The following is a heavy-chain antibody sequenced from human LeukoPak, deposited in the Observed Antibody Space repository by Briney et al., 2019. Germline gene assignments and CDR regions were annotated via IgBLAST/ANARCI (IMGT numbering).Heavy chain of an antibody. CDR1: GFTLSSNY. Sequence: PGGSLRLSCAASGFTLSSNYMSWVRQAPGKGLEWVSIIYSGGSTNYADSVKGRFTIARDNSKNTLYLQMNSLRAEDTAVYYCASGSGSYRTPYYYMDVWGKGTTVTVSS. J-gene: IGHJ6*03. CDR2: IYSGGST. V-gene: IGHV3-53*01. D-gene: IGHD3-10*01. CDR3: ASGSGSYRTPYYYMDV.